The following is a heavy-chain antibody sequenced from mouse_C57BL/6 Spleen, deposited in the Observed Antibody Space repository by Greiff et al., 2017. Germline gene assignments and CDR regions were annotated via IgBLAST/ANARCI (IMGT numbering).Heavy chain of an antibody. CDR1: GFTFSSYG. V-gene: IGHV5-6*01. J-gene: IGHJ1*03. CDR3: ARLGTTVVGSSWYFDV. D-gene: IGHD1-1*01. Sequence: EVKVVESGGDLVKPGGSLKLSCAASGFTFSSYGMSWVRQTPDKRLEWVATISSGGSYTYYPDSVKGRFTISRDNAKNTLYLQMSSLKSEDTAMYYCARLGTTVVGSSWYFDVWGTGTTVTVSS. CDR2: ISSGGSYT.